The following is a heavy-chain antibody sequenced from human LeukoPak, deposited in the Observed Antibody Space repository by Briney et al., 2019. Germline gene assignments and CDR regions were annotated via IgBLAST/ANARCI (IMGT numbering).Heavy chain of an antibody. CDR2: ISWDGGST. J-gene: IGHJ4*02. D-gene: IGHD3-3*01. CDR1: GFTFYDYT. V-gene: IGHV3-43*01. CDR3: AKDLIRFLEWSAIDY. Sequence: GGSLRLSCAASGFTFYDYTMHWVRPAPGKGLEWVSLISWDGGSTYYADSVKGRFTISRDNSKNSLYLQMNSLRTEDTALYYCAKDLIRFLEWSAIDYWGQGTLVTVSS.